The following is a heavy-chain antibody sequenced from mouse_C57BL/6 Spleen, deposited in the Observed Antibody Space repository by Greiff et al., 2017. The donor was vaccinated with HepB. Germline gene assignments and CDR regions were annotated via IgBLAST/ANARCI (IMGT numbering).Heavy chain of an antibody. V-gene: IGHV1-52*01. J-gene: IGHJ2*01. D-gene: IGHD2-3*01. CDR2: IDPSDSET. Sequence: VQLQQPGAELVRPGSSVKLSCKASGYTFTSYWMHWVKQRPIQGLEWIGNIDPSDSETLYNQKFKDKATLTVDKSSSTAYMQLSSLTSEDSAVYYCARAGIYDGYYDYFDYWGQGTTLTVSS. CDR3: ARAGIYDGYYDYFDY. CDR1: GYTFTSYW.